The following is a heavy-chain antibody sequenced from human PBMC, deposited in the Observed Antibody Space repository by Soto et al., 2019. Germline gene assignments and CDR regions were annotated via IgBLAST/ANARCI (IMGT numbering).Heavy chain of an antibody. CDR2: IFSNDEK. V-gene: IGHV2-26*01. CDR3: ARITMVRGVIITGYYYYYYMDV. CDR1: GFSLSNARMG. D-gene: IGHD3-10*01. Sequence: QVTLKESGPVLVKPTETLTLTCTVSGFSLSNARMGVSWIRQPPGKALEWLAHIFSNDEKSYSTSLKSRLTISKDTSKSQVVLTMTNMDPVDTATYYCARITMVRGVIITGYYYYYYMDVWGKGTTVTVSS. J-gene: IGHJ6*03.